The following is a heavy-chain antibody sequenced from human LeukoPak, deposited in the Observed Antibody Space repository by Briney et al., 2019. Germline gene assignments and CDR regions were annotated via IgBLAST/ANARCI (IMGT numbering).Heavy chain of an antibody. Sequence: GGSLRLSCAASGFTFSSYAMHWVRQAPGKGLEYVSAISSNGGSTYYANSVKGRFTISRDNSKNTLYLQMGSLRAEDMAVYYCARSQKRYYGSGIKRSGPGYYYYYMDVWGKGTTVTISS. CDR2: ISSNGGST. CDR1: GFTFSSYA. V-gene: IGHV3-64*01. J-gene: IGHJ6*03. D-gene: IGHD3-10*01. CDR3: ARSQKRYYGSGIKRSGPGYYYYYMDV.